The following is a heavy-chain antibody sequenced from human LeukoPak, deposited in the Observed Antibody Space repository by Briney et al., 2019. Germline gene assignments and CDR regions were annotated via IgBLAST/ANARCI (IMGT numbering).Heavy chain of an antibody. J-gene: IGHJ4*02. V-gene: IGHV4-59*01. D-gene: IGHD3-22*01. CDR3: ARDYYDSSGYPGFDY. Sequence: SETLSLTCAVSGYSISSDYYWSWIRQPPGKGLEWIGYIYYSGSTNYNPSLKSRVTISVDTSKNQFSLKLSSVTAADTAVYYCARDYYDSSGYPGFDYWGQGTLVTVSS. CDR1: GYSISSDYY. CDR2: IYYSGST.